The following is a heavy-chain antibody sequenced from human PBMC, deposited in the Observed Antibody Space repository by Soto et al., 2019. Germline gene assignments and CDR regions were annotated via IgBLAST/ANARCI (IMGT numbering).Heavy chain of an antibody. CDR1: GFTFSSYG. Sequence: QVQLVESGGGVVQPGRSLRLSCAASGFTFSSYGMHWVRQAPGKGLEWVAVISYDGSNKYYADSVKGRFTISRDNSKNTLYLQMNSRRAEDTAVYYCAKDYGDTSGSYGMDVWGQGTTVTVSS. D-gene: IGHD4-17*01. CDR2: ISYDGSNK. CDR3: AKDYGDTSGSYGMDV. J-gene: IGHJ6*02. V-gene: IGHV3-30*18.